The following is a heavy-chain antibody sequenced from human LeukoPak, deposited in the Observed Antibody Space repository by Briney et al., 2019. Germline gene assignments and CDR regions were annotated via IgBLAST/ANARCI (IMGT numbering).Heavy chain of an antibody. D-gene: IGHD3-22*01. CDR2: IRYDGSNK. CDR3: ARARLYDSSGYYSH. V-gene: IGHV3-30*02. CDR1: GFTFSSYG. J-gene: IGHJ4*02. Sequence: GGSLRLSCAASGFTFSSYGMHWVRQAPGKGLEWVTFIRYDGSNKYYADSVKGRFTISRDNSKNTLYLQMNSLRAEDTAVYYCARARLYDSSGYYSHWGQGTLVTVSS.